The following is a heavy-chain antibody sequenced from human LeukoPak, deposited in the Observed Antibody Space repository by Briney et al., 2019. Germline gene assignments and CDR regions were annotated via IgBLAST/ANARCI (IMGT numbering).Heavy chain of an antibody. CDR2: IYPDDSDI. Sequence: GESLKISCKGSGYRFSTYWIAWVRRLPGKGLEYMGVIYPDDSDIIYSPSFQGQVTISVDRSINTAYLQWTSLNVSDTAVYYCARLLTTYFDFWGQGALVTVS. V-gene: IGHV5-51*01. D-gene: IGHD4/OR15-4a*01. CDR1: GYRFSTYW. CDR3: ARLLTTYFDF. J-gene: IGHJ4*02.